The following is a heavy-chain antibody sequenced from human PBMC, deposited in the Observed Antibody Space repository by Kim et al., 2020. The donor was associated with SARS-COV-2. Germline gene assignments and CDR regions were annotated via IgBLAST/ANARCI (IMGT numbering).Heavy chain of an antibody. CDR3: AREDSEDSGSFDY. CDR1: GFTVSSYY. D-gene: IGHD3-10*01. J-gene: IGHJ4*02. V-gene: IGHV3-53*01. CDR2: IYSGGST. Sequence: GGSLRLSCAASGFTVSSYYMSWVRQAPGKGLEWVSVIYSGGSTYYADSVKGRFTISRDNSKNTLYLQMNSLRAEDTAVYYCAREDSEDSGSFDYWGQGTL.